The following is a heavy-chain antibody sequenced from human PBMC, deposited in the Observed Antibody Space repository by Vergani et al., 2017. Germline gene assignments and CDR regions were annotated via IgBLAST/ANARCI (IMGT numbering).Heavy chain of an antibody. Sequence: QVQLVESGGGVVQPGRSLRLSCAASGFTFNQYGMHWVRQAPGKGLEWVAVTWYDGNNKQYADSVKGRFTISRDNSKSTMYLQMNSLRGEDTGVYYCARGLRILFNPIGPWGQGNLVTVSS. CDR1: GFTFNQYG. J-gene: IGHJ5*02. V-gene: IGHV3-33*01. CDR2: TWYDGNNK. D-gene: IGHD2/OR15-2a*01. CDR3: ARGLRILFNPIGP.